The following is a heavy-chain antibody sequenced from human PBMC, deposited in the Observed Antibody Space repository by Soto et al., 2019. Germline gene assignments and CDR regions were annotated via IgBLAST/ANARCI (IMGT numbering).Heavy chain of an antibody. CDR2: ISSRSSYI. CDR1: GFTFSPYT. CDR3: TRDLAAATSYGMDV. Sequence: EVQLVESGGGLVKPGGSLRLSCAASGFTFSPYTMNWVRQAPGKGLEWVSSISSRSSYIYYADSVKGRFTISRDNAKNSLYLLMNSLRAEETAVYYCTRDLAAATSYGMDVWGQGTTVTVSS. J-gene: IGHJ6*02. V-gene: IGHV3-21*01. D-gene: IGHD6-13*01.